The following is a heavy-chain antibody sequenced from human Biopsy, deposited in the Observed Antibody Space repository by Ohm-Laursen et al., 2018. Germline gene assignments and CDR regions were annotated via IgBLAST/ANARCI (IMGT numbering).Heavy chain of an antibody. CDR1: GFSLTARSES. J-gene: IGHJ6*02. V-gene: IGHV2-70*16. D-gene: IGHD5-12*01. Sequence: TQTLTLTGSFSGFSLTARSESVSWIRQAPVKALELLVCIYYGEYKVHSVSLKSKLSISKDTSIYQEGLTMTNMDPMDSGTYYCARAPILVVSADIVYRHRRHLQGMDVWGQGTAVTVS. CDR2: IYYGEYK. CDR3: ARAPILVVSADIVYRHRRHLQGMDV.